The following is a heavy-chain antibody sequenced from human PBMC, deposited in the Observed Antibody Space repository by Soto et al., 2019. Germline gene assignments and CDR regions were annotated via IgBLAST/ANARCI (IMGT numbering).Heavy chain of an antibody. CDR2: LYYSGST. V-gene: IGHV4-30-4*01. J-gene: IGHJ6*02. CDR1: GGSISSGDYY. Sequence: QVQLQESGPGLVKPSQTLSLTCTVSGGSISSGDYYWSWIRQPPGKGLEWIGYLYYSGSTYYNPSLKSRVTISVDTAKNQFSLKLSSVTAADTAVYYCPFGGPSDGMDVWGQGTTVTVSS. D-gene: IGHD3-3*01. CDR3: PFGGPSDGMDV.